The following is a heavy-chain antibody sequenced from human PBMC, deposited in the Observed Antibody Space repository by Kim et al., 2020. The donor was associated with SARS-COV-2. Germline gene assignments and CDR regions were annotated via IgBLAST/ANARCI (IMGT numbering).Heavy chain of an antibody. CDR2: ISYDGSNK. J-gene: IGHJ4*02. CDR3: ARDFVEYCGGDCYYFDY. D-gene: IGHD2-21*01. V-gene: IGHV3-30-3*01. CDR1: GFTFSSYA. Sequence: GGSLRLSCAASGFTFSSYAMHWVRQAPGKGLEWVAVISYDGSNKYYADSVKGRFTISRDNSKNTLYLQMNSLRAEDTAVYYCARDFVEYCGGDCYYFDYWGQGTLVTVSS.